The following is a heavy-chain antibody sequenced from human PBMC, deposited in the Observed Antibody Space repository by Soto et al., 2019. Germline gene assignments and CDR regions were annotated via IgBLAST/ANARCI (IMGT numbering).Heavy chain of an antibody. CDR1: GFTFSGSA. V-gene: IGHV3-7*05. CDR3: ARDPFGGTAGGGSWFDP. D-gene: IGHD2-8*02. Sequence: GGSLRLSCAASGFTFSGSAMHWVRQASGKGLEWVANIKQDGSEKYYVDSVKGRFTISRDNAKNSLYLQMNSLRAEDTAVYYCARDPFGGTAGGGSWFDPWGQGTLVTVSS. J-gene: IGHJ5*02. CDR2: IKQDGSEK.